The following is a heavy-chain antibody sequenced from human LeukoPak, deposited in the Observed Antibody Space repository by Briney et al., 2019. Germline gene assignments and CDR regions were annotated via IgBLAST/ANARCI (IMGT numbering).Heavy chain of an antibody. Sequence: GGSLRLSCVASGFTVSSNYMSWVRQAPGKGLEWVSVIYSGDKTYYADSVKGRFTISRDNSKNTLYLQMNSLRAEDTAVYYCARGTAGWGQGTLVTVSS. D-gene: IGHD6-25*01. J-gene: IGHJ4*02. V-gene: IGHV3-66*01. CDR3: ARGTAG. CDR2: IYSGDKT. CDR1: GFTVSSNY.